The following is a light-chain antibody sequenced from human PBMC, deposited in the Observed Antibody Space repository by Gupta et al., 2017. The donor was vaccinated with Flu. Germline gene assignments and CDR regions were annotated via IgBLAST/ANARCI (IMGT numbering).Light chain of an antibody. CDR2: DAS. CDR3: QQRINGHPRWT. J-gene: IGKJ1*01. CDR1: QRVRSY. V-gene: IGKV3D-11*02. Sequence: TLASSPGEGAALTCRVSQRVRSYLAWYTKKPGQAPRLLIYDASNRATGIRARCSGSGPGTDFTLTISSLGPEDFAVYYCQQRINGHPRWTFGQGTKVEIK.